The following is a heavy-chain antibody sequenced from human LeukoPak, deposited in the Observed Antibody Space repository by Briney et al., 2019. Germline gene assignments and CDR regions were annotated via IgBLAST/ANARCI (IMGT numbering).Heavy chain of an antibody. CDR2: INTDGSRS. CDR3: ARVVAGTFDP. D-gene: IGHD6-19*01. J-gene: IGHJ5*02. Sequence: PGGSLRLSCEASGSSFSTYWMHWVRQAPGKGLVWVSRINTDGSRSSSADSVKGRFTISRDNAKNTLYLQMNSLRAEDTAVYYCARVVAGTFDPWGQGTLVIVSS. CDR1: GSSFSTYW. V-gene: IGHV3-74*01.